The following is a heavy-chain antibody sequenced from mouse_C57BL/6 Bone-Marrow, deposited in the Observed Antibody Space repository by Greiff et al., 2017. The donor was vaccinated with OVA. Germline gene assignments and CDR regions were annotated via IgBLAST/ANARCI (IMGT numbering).Heavy chain of an antibody. CDR1: GYAFSSSW. CDR2: IYPGDGDT. CDR3: ASGGTFAY. Sequence: VQLQQSGPELVKPGASVKISCKASGYAFSSSWMNWVKQRPGQGLEWIGRIYPGDGDTNYNGKFKGKATLTADKSSSTAYMQLSSLTSEDSAVYFCASGGTFAYWGKGTLVTVS. V-gene: IGHV1-82*01. D-gene: IGHD4-1*01. J-gene: IGHJ3*01.